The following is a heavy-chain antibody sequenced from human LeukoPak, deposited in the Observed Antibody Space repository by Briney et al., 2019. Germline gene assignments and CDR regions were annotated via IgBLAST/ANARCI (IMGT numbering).Heavy chain of an antibody. D-gene: IGHD3-22*01. J-gene: IGHJ1*01. CDR2: INHSGST. CDR1: GGSFSGYY. CDR3: ARGLTMIGGFQH. V-gene: IGHV4-34*01. Sequence: SETLSLTCAVYGGSFSGYYWSWIRQPPGKGLEWIGEINHSGSTNYNPSLKSRVTISVDTSKNQFSLKLSSVTAADTAVYYCARGLTMIGGFQHWGQGTLVTVSS.